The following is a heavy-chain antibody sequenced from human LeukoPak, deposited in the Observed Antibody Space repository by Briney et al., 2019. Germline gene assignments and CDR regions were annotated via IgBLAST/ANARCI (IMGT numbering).Heavy chain of an antibody. J-gene: IGHJ5*02. CDR2: IKQDGTEK. V-gene: IGHV3-7*01. CDR1: GFTLRSYW. CDR3: AGGSGYLITS. Sequence: GGSLGLPCAGSGFTLRSYWMNWVRQAPGKGLEWLAIIKQDGTEKHYKGSVEGRFTISRDNAKNSLHLQMNSLRAEDTAVYYCAGGSGYLITSWGQGTLVTVSS. D-gene: IGHD3-9*01.